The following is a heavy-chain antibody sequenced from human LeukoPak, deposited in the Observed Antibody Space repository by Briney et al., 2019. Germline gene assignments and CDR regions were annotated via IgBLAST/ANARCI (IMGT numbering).Heavy chain of an antibody. CDR1: GFTFSSYW. Sequence: GGSLRLSCAASGFTFSSYWMSWVRQAPGKGLEWVANIKEDGSEEYYVDSVKGRFTISRDNTKNSLYLQMNGLRAEDTAVYYCARDPAAWDYWGQGTLVTVSS. CDR2: IKEDGSEE. D-gene: IGHD6-13*01. J-gene: IGHJ4*02. CDR3: ARDPAAWDY. V-gene: IGHV3-7*01.